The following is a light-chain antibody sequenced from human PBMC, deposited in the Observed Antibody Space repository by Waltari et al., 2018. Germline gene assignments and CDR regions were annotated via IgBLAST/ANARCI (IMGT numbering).Light chain of an antibody. CDR2: DIS. CDR1: KNINNW. V-gene: IGKV1-5*03. J-gene: IGKJ2*01. CDR3: QQYDGYST. Sequence: DIQMTPSPSPLSASVGDGLTIPCRASKNINNWLAWHQQKPGKAPKLLIYDISTLESGVPSRFSGSGSGTEFTLTIASLQPDDFATYYCQQYDGYSTFGQGTKLEI.